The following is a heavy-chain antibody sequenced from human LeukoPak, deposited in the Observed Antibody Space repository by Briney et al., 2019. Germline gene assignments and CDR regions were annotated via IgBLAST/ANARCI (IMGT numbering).Heavy chain of an antibody. CDR1: GFIFNDYG. CDR2: ISWNSGDL. D-gene: IGHD3-9*01. CDR3: AKQAYDALTPYYHY. Sequence: GGSLRLSCAGSGFIFNDYGMHWVRQVPGKGLEWVSGISWNSGDLDYADSVKGRCTISRDNANNSIYLQMNSLIPEDTAVYYCAKQAYDALTPYYHYWGQGTLVTVSS. V-gene: IGHV3-9*01. J-gene: IGHJ4*02.